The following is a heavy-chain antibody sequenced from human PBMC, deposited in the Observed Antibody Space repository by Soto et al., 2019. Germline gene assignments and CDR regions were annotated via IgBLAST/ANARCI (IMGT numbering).Heavy chain of an antibody. V-gene: IGHV4-31*03. CDR2: IYYSGST. Sequence: QVQLQESGPGLVKPSQTLSLTCTVSGGSISSGGYYWSWIRQHPGKGLEWVGYIYYSGSTYYNPSLKSRVTISVDTSKNQCSLKLSSVTAADTAVYYCARDGLEAAAGTVWGQGTLVTVSS. D-gene: IGHD6-13*01. CDR1: GGSISSGGYY. J-gene: IGHJ4*02. CDR3: ARDGLEAAAGTV.